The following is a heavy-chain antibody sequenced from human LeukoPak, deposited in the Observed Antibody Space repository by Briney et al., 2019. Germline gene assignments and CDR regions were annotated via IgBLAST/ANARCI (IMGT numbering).Heavy chain of an antibody. CDR3: AKDLLEQQLVPVAFDL. V-gene: IGHV3-23*01. CDR2: VSGSGTFT. D-gene: IGHD6-13*01. Sequence: GGSLRLSCAASGFTLSTYAMSWVRQAPGKGLKWASTVSGSGTFTYYADSVKGRFTISRDNSKNTLYLHMHSLRAEDTAVYYCAKDLLEQQLVPVAFDLWGQGTMVTVSS. CDR1: GFTLSTYA. J-gene: IGHJ3*01.